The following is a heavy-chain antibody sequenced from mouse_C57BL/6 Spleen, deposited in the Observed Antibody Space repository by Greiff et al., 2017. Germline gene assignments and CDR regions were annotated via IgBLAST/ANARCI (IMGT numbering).Heavy chain of an antibody. J-gene: IGHJ2*01. CDR3: ARGGGSSYGGFDY. V-gene: IGHV1-54*01. CDR2: INPGSGGT. D-gene: IGHD1-1*01. CDR1: GYAFTNYL. Sequence: VQLQQSGAELVRPGTSVKVSCKASGYAFTNYLIEWVKQRPGQGLEWIGVINPGSGGTNYNEKFKGKATLTADKSSSTAYRQLSSLTSEDSAVYFCARGGGSSYGGFDYWGQGTTLTVSS.